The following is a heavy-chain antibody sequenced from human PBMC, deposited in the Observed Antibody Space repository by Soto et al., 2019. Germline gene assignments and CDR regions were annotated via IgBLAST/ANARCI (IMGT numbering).Heavy chain of an antibody. J-gene: IGHJ6*02. Sequence: ASLKVSCKASGYTFTRSGISWVRQAPGQGPEWMGWIRSYNGDTNYAQTVQGRVTMTTDTSTSTAYMELRSLRSDDTAVYYCAREGVAPYDYYGMDVWGPGTPVNVSS. CDR2: IRSYNGDT. D-gene: IGHD5-12*01. V-gene: IGHV1-18*01. CDR3: AREGVAPYDYYGMDV. CDR1: GYTFTRSG.